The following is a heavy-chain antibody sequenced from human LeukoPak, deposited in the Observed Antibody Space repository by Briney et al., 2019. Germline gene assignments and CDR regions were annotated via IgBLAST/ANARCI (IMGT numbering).Heavy chain of an antibody. V-gene: IGHV4-59*08. Sequence: SSETLSLTCTVSGGSINNYYWSWIRQPPGKGLEWMGYIYYSGSTNYNPSLKSRVTISVDTSKNQFSLRVSSVTAADTAVYYCARHLNNCGDDCYIFDYWGQGTLVTVSS. CDR3: ARHLNNCGDDCYIFDY. D-gene: IGHD2-21*01. CDR1: GGSINNYY. CDR2: IYYSGST. J-gene: IGHJ4*02.